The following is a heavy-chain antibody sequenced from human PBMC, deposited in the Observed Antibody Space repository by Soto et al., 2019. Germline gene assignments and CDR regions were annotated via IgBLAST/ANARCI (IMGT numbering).Heavy chain of an antibody. CDR2: ISAYTDNP. J-gene: IGHJ5*02. Sequence: ASVKVSCKASGYTFTNYGVTWVRRAPGQGLEWMGWISAYTDNPNYAQKFQGRVTMTIDTSTTTAYMDLRSLTSDDTAVYYCARVIPCAEAWFGPWGQGTLVTVSS. CDR1: GYTFTNYG. D-gene: IGHD2-2*01. V-gene: IGHV1-18*01. CDR3: ARVIPCAEAWFGP.